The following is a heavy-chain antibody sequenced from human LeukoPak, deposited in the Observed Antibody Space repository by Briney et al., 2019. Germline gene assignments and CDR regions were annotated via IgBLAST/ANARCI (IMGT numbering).Heavy chain of an antibody. CDR1: GYTFTGYY. V-gene: IGHV1-2*02. CDR3: ARGDTAMVLVFDY. Sequence: ASVKVSCKASGYTFTGYYMHWVRQAPGQGLEWMGWINPNSGGTNYAQKFQGRATMTRDTSISTAYMELSRLRSDDTAVYYCARGDTAMVLVFDYWGQGTLVTVSS. CDR2: INPNSGGT. D-gene: IGHD5-18*01. J-gene: IGHJ4*02.